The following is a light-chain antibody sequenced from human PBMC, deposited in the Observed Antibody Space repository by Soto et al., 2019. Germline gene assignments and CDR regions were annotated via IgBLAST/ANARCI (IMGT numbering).Light chain of an antibody. CDR1: QSVSVN. V-gene: IGKV3-15*01. CDR3: QQYNDWPFT. CDR2: GVS. Sequence: EIVLTQSPDTLSLSPGERVTLSCRASQSVSVNLAWYQQKPGQAPRLLIYGVSTRATGIPARFSGSESGTEFTLTISSLQSEDFAVYYCQQYNDWPFTFGPGTKVDIK. J-gene: IGKJ3*01.